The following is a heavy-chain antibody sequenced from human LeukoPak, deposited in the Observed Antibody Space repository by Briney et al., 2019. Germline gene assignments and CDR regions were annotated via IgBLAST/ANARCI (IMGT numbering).Heavy chain of an antibody. D-gene: IGHD4-11*01. Sequence: PGGSLRLSCVASGFTFSHYGMHWVRQAPGKGLEWVAVIWSDATNQYYSDSVKGRFTISRDNFKRTVSLQMNSLRAEDTAVYYCVKDAQRGFDYSNSLQHWGQGSLVTVSS. V-gene: IGHV3-33*06. J-gene: IGHJ4*02. CDR3: VKDAQRGFDYSNSLQH. CDR1: GFTFSHYG. CDR2: IWSDATNQ.